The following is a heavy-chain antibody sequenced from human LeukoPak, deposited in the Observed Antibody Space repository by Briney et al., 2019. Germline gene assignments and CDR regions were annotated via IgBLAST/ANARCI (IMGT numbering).Heavy chain of an antibody. CDR3: ATERPGFPMYFFDY. J-gene: IGHJ4*02. Sequence: PGGSLRLSCAASGFTFSSYWMYWVRQAPGKGPVWVARINTDGGSLNYADSVKGRFTISRDNAKNTLYLQMNSLRDEDTALYYCATERPGFPMYFFDYWGQGTLVTVSS. CDR1: GFTFSSYW. CDR2: INTDGGSL. V-gene: IGHV3-74*01. D-gene: IGHD1-14*01.